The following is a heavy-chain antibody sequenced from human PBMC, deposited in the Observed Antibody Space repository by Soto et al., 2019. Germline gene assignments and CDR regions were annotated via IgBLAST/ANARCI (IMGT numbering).Heavy chain of an antibody. V-gene: IGHV1-18*01. CDR2: ISAYNGNT. CDR3: ARARNYYGSGSYYPDAFDI. J-gene: IGHJ3*02. CDR1: GYTFGNYG. D-gene: IGHD3-10*01. Sequence: GASVKVSCKASGYTFGNYGISWVRQAPGQGLDWMGWISAYNGNTNYAQKLQGRVTMTTDTSTSTAYMELRSLRSDDTAVYYCARARNYYGSGSYYPDAFDIWGQGTMVTVSS.